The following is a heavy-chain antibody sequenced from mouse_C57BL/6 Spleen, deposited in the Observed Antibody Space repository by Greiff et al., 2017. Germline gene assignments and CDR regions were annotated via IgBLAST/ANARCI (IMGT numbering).Heavy chain of an antibody. J-gene: IGHJ4*01. Sequence: VQLQQSGAELVKPGASVKLSCTASGFNIKDYYMHWVKQRTEQGLEWIGRIDPEDGETKYAPKFQGKATITADTSSNTAYLQHSSLTSEDTAVYYCARNGNSYAIDYWGQGTSVTVSS. V-gene: IGHV14-2*01. CDR3: ARNGNSYAIDY. CDR2: IDPEDGET. D-gene: IGHD2-1*01. CDR1: GFNIKDYY.